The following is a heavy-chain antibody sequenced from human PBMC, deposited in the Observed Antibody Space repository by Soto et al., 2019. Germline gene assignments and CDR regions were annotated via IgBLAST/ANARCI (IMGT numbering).Heavy chain of an antibody. CDR3: AGCSSTSPDYYYYYYMDV. J-gene: IGHJ6*03. V-gene: IGHV4-31*03. Sequence: QVQLQESGPGLVKPSQTLSLTCTFSVGSISSGGYYWSWIRQHPGKGLEWIGYIYYSGSTYYNPSLKSRVTISVDTSKNQFSLKLSSVTAADTAVYYCAGCSSTSPDYYYYYYMDVWGKGTTVTVSS. D-gene: IGHD2-2*01. CDR1: VGSISSGGYY. CDR2: IYYSGST.